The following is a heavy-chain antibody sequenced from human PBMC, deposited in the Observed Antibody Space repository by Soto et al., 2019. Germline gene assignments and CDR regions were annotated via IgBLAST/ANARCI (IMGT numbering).Heavy chain of an antibody. J-gene: IGHJ4*02. CDR3: AGECLFDY. Sequence: QVQLVQSGAEVKKPGASVKVSCKASGYTFTSYGISWVRQAPGQGLEWMGWTTDTYTSTAYMELRSLRSDDTAVYYCAGECLFDYWGQGTLVTVSS. V-gene: IGHV1-18*01. CDR1: GYTFTSYG.